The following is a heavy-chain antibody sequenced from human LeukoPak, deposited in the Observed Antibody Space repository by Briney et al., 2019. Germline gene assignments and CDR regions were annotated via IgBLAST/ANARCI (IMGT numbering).Heavy chain of an antibody. J-gene: IGHJ6*03. D-gene: IGHD1-26*01. V-gene: IGHV3-11*01. Sequence: PGGSLRLSCAASGFTFSDYYMSWIRQAPGKGLEWVSYISSSSSTIYYADSVKGRFTISRDNAKNSLYLQMNSLRAEDTALYHCARAGIVGATSYYYYYMDVWGKGTTVTVSS. CDR2: ISSSSSTI. CDR1: GFTFSDYY. CDR3: ARAGIVGATSYYYYYMDV.